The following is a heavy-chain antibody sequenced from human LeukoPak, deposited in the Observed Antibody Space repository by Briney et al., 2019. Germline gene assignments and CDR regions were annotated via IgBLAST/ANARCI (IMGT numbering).Heavy chain of an antibody. J-gene: IGHJ4*02. CDR2: IYTSGST. V-gene: IGHV4-4*07. CDR3: AAHFPITMVRGVIMEDDY. Sequence: SETLSLTCTVSGGSISSYYWSWIRQPAGKGLEWIGRIYTSGSTNYNPSLKSRVTMSVDTSKNQFSLKLSSVTAADTAVYYCAAHFPITMVRGVIMEDDYWGQGTLVTVSS. D-gene: IGHD3-10*01. CDR1: GGSISSYY.